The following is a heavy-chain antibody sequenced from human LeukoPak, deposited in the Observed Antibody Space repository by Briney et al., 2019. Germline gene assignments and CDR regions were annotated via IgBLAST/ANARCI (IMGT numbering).Heavy chain of an antibody. J-gene: IGHJ4*02. V-gene: IGHV1-69*06. CDR1: GGTFSRHA. CDR2: SVTTYETA. CDR3: VRDYDTSGPQKNYFDF. Sequence: SVKVSCNAPGGTFSRHAVSWVRHAPGQGIERMGRSVTTYETADYAQRFQGKVTITADKYTGRVFMELSSLRYEDTGTYYCVRDYDTSGPQKNYFDFWGQGTLVSVSS. D-gene: IGHD3-22*01.